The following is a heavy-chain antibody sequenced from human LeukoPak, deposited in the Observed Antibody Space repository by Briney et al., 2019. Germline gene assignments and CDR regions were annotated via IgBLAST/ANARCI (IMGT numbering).Heavy chain of an antibody. D-gene: IGHD3-22*01. J-gene: IGHJ1*01. V-gene: IGHV4-30-4*01. CDR1: GGSISSGDYY. CDR2: IYYSGST. Sequence: SETLSLTCTVSGGSISSGDYYWSWIRQPPGKGLEWIGYIYYSGSTYYNPSLKSRVTMSVVMSKNQFSLKLSSVTAADTAVYYCASSFYSDSSGYIFHPWGQGTLVTVSS. CDR3: ASSFYSDSSGYIFHP.